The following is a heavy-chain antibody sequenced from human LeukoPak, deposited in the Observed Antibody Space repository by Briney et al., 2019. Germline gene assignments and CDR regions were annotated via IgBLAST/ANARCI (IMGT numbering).Heavy chain of an antibody. D-gene: IGHD1-26*01. Sequence: ASVKVSCKASGYAFTNYAIQWVRQAPGQRLEWMGWVNAGNSHTRYSPKFQGRVTIARDTSASTAYMELSSLRSEDTAVYYCARGSGTDQSFDYWGQGTLVTVSS. V-gene: IGHV1-3*01. J-gene: IGHJ4*02. CDR3: ARGSGTDQSFDY. CDR2: VNAGNSHT. CDR1: GYAFTNYA.